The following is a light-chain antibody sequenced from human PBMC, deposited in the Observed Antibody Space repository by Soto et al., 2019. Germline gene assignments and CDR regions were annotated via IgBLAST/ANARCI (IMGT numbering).Light chain of an antibody. Sequence: EVVMTQSPATLSVSPGESATLSCRASESVSRNLAWYRQKPGQAPRLLIYDASIRATDLPARFSGSGSGTEFTLTISSLQSEDFAVYYCQQFNDWPRTFGQGTRVEI. CDR3: QQFNDWPRT. J-gene: IGKJ1*01. CDR1: ESVSRN. CDR2: DAS. V-gene: IGKV3-15*01.